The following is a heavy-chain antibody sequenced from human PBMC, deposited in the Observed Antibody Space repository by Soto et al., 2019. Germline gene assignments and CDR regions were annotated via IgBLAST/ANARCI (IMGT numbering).Heavy chain of an antibody. CDR3: ARGYSYGYHYYYYMDV. D-gene: IGHD5-18*01. V-gene: IGHV3-66*01. Sequence: PGGSLRLSCAASGFTVSSSYMNWVRQAPGKGLEWVSIIYNGGATYYADSVKGRFTISRDNSKNTLYLQMNSLRAEDTAVFYCARGYSYGYHYYYYMDVWGKGTTVTVSS. CDR2: IYNGGAT. CDR1: GFTVSSSY. J-gene: IGHJ6*03.